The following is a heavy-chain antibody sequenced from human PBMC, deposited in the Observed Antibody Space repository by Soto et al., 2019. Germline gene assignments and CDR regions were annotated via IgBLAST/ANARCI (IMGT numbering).Heavy chain of an antibody. CDR3: AKVPRNPDLLTAYYFDY. D-gene: IGHD3-9*01. J-gene: IGHJ4*02. CDR2: IRAGGDST. V-gene: IGHV3-23*01. CDR1: GFTFNTSA. Sequence: HPGGSLRLSCAASGFTFNTSAMSWVRQAPGKGLEWVSGIRAGGDSTYYADSVKGRFTISRDNSNNTLYLQMNSLTAEDTAVYYCAKVPRNPDLLTAYYFDYWGQGTLVTVSS.